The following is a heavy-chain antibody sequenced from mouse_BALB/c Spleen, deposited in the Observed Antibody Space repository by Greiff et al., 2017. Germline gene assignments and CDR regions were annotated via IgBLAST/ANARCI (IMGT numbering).Heavy chain of an antibody. J-gene: IGHJ3*01. Sequence: EVKLVESGGGLVQPKGSLKLSCAASGFTFNTYAMNWVRQAPGKGLEWVARIRSKSNNYATYYADSVKDRFTISRDDSQSMLYLQMNNLKTEDTAMYYCVRSFYGNSFAYWGQGTLVTVSA. CDR3: VRSFYGNSFAY. V-gene: IGHV10-1*02. D-gene: IGHD2-1*01. CDR1: GFTFNTYA. CDR2: IRSKSNNYAT.